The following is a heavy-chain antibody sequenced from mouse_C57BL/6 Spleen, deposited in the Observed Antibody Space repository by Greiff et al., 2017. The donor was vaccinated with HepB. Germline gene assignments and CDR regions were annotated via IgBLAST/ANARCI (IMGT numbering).Heavy chain of an antibody. Sequence: VQLKQSGAELVRPGASVKLSCTASGFNIKDDYMHWVKQRPEQGLEWIGWIDPENGDTEYASKFQGKATITADTSSNTAYLQLSSLTSEDTAVYYCTSYSNYLFAYWGQGTLVTVSA. V-gene: IGHV14-4*01. CDR3: TSYSNYLFAY. D-gene: IGHD2-5*01. J-gene: IGHJ3*01. CDR1: GFNIKDDY. CDR2: IDPENGDT.